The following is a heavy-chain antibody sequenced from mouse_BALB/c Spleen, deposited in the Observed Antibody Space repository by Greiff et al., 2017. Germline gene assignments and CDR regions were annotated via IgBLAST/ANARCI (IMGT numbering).Heavy chain of an antibody. CDR2: ISSGGSYT. CDR3: ARGRED. J-gene: IGHJ3*01. CDR1: GFSFSSYA. V-gene: IGHV5-9-4*01. Sequence: EVQVVESGGGLVKPGRSLKLSCAASGFSFSSYAMSWVRQSPEQRLEWVAEISSGGSYTYYPATVTGRITITRDNAKNTLYLEMSSLRSEGTAMYYCARGREDWGQGTLVTVSA.